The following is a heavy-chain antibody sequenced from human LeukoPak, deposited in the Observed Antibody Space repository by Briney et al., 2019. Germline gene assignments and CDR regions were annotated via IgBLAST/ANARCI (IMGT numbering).Heavy chain of an antibody. V-gene: IGHV4-34*01. Sequence: SETLSLTCAVYGGSFSGYYWSWIRQPPGKGLEWIGEINHSGSTNYNPSLKSRVTISVDTSKNQFSLKLSSVTAADTAVYYCARGGNYYDSSGYYYVSGFDPWGQGTLVTVSS. CDR2: INHSGST. D-gene: IGHD3-22*01. CDR1: GGSFSGYY. CDR3: ARGGNYYDSSGYYYVSGFDP. J-gene: IGHJ5*02.